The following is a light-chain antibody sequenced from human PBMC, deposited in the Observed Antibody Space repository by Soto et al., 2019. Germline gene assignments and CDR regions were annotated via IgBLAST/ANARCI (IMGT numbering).Light chain of an antibody. CDR3: QQYHSSQYT. J-gene: IGKJ2*01. CDR1: QSVSSSY. CDR2: DSS. Sequence: EIVLTQSPGTLSLSPGERATLSCRASQSVSSSYLAWYQQKPGQAPRLLIYDSSSRATGIPDRFSGSRSGTDFTLTISRPEPEDFAVYYCQQYHSSQYTFGQGTKLEIK. V-gene: IGKV3-20*01.